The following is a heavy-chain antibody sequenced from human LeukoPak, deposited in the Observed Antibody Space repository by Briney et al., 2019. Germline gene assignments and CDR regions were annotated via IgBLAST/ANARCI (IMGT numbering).Heavy chain of an antibody. J-gene: IGHJ4*02. CDR1: GGSISSGGYY. V-gene: IGHV4-31*03. CDR2: IYYSGST. D-gene: IGHD3-9*01. Sequence: SQTLSLTCTVSGGSISSGGYYWSWIRQHPGKGLEWIGYIYYSGSTYYNPSLKSRVTISVDTSKNQFSLKLSSVTAADTAVYYCAREVSGYDILTGYYFDYWGQGTLVTVSS. CDR3: AREVSGYDILTGYYFDY.